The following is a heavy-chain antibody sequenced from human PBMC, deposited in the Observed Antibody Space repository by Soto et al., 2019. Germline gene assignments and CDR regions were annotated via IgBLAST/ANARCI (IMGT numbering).Heavy chain of an antibody. J-gene: IGHJ6*02. CDR2: IWYDGSNK. CDR1: GFTFSSYG. CDR3: ARDSGARRDGGYYYYYGIDV. V-gene: IGHV3-33*01. D-gene: IGHD1-26*01. Sequence: QVQLVESGGGVVQPGRSLRLSCAASGFTFSSYGMHWVRQAPGKGLEWVAVIWYDGSNKYYADSVKGRFTISRDNSKNTLYLQMNSLRAEDTAVYYCARDSGARRDGGYYYYYGIDVWGQGTTVTVSS.